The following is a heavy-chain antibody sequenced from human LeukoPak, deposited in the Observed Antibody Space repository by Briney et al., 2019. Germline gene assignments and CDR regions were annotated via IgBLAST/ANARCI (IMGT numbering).Heavy chain of an antibody. D-gene: IGHD3-16*02. CDR2: INHSGST. CDR1: GGSISSSSYY. V-gene: IGHV4-39*07. J-gene: IGHJ5*02. CDR3: ARAGIMITFGGVIARYNWFDP. Sequence: PSETLSLTCTVSGGSISSSSYYWSWIRQPPGMGLEWIGEINHSGSTNYNPSLKSRVTISVDTSKNQFSLKLSSVTAADTAVYYCARAGIMITFGGVIARYNWFDPWGQGTLVTVSS.